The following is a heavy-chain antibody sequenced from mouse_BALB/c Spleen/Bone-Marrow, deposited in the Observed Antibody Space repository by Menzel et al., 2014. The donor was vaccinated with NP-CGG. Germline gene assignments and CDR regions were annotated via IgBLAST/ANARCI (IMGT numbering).Heavy chain of an antibody. Sequence: VKVVESGPGLVAPSQSLSITCTVSGFSLTSYDISWIRQPPGKGLEWLGVIWTGGGTNYNSAFMSRLSISKDNSKSQVFLKMNSLQTDDTAIYYCVRDPGFPYAMDYWGQGTSVTVSS. CDR1: GFSLTSYD. CDR2: IWTGGGT. V-gene: IGHV2-9-2*01. CDR3: VRDPGFPYAMDY. J-gene: IGHJ4*01.